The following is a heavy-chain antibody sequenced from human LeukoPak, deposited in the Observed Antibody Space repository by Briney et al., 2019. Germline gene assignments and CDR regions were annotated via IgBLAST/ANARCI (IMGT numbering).Heavy chain of an antibody. CDR3: ARDLVVVPAAIFSSWVNDY. CDR2: ISAYNGNT. Sequence: ASVNVSCKASGYTFTSYGISWVRQAPGQGLEWMGWISAYNGNTNYAQKPQGRVTMTTDTSTSTAYMELRSLRSDDTAVYYCARDLVVVPAAIFSSWVNDYWGQGTLVTVSS. V-gene: IGHV1-18*01. J-gene: IGHJ4*02. D-gene: IGHD2-2*01. CDR1: GYTFTSYG.